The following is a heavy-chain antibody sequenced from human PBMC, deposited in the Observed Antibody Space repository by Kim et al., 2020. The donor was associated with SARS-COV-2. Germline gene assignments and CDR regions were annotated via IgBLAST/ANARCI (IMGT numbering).Heavy chain of an antibody. D-gene: IGHD1-26*01. V-gene: IGHV3-64*01. Sequence: NSVKGRFTISRDNSKNTLYLQMGSLRAEDMAVYYCARDPNIVGAASLDYWGQGTLVTVSS. CDR3: ARDPNIVGAASLDY. J-gene: IGHJ4*02.